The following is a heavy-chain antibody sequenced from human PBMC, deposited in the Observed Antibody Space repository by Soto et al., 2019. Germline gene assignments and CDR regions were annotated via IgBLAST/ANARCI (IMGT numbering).Heavy chain of an antibody. CDR3: AKSLAVIDWFDP. CDR2: IGGSGGST. Sequence: PGGSLRLSCAASGFTFSSYAMRWVRQAPVKGLEWVSAIGGSGGSTYYADSVKGRFTISRDNSKNTLYLQMNSLRAEDTAVYYCAKSLAVIDWFDPWGQGTLVTVSS. J-gene: IGHJ5*02. V-gene: IGHV3-23*01. CDR1: GFTFSSYA. D-gene: IGHD3-22*01.